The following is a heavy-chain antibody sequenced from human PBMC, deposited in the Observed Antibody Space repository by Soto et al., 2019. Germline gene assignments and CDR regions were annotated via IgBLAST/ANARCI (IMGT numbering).Heavy chain of an antibody. CDR3: ARDSSGYYWFDP. CDR1: GGSISSGYC. D-gene: IGHD3-22*01. CDR2: IYHSGTT. Sequence: SETLSLTCAVSGGSISSGYCWGCIRQPPGKGPEWLGSIYHSGTTYYNPSVKGRVTISVDTSKNQFSLKMSSVTAADTAVYYCARDSSGYYWFDPWGQGTLVTVYS. V-gene: IGHV4-38-2*02. J-gene: IGHJ5*02.